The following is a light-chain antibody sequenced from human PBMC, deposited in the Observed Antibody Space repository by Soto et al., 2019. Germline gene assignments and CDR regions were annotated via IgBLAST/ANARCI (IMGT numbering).Light chain of an antibody. V-gene: IGKV1-5*03. CDR1: QTLSDY. J-gene: IGKJ1*01. Sequence: DIQMTQSPSTLSASVGDRVTITCRASQTLSDYLAWYQQKPGKAPKFLIYRVSTLESGVPSRFSGAGSGTEVSLTISSLQPDDFATYYCRQYKSYPWTFGQGTKVEIK. CDR2: RVS. CDR3: RQYKSYPWT.